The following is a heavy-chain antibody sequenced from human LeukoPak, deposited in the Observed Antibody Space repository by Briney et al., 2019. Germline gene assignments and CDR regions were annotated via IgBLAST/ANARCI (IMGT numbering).Heavy chain of an antibody. D-gene: IGHD3-10*01. V-gene: IGHV1-18*01. CDR3: ARTIAGSGRRFHYYGMDV. CDR2: ISAYNGNT. J-gene: IGHJ6*02. CDR1: GYTFTSCG. Sequence: ASVKVSCKASGYTFTSCGISWVRQAPGQGLEWMGWISAYNGNTNYAQKLQGRVTMTTDTSTSTAYMELRSLRSDDTAVYYCARTIAGSGRRFHYYGMDVWGQGTTVTVSS.